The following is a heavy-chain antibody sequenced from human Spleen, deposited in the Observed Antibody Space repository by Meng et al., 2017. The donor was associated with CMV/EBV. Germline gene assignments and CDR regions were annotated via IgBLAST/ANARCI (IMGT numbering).Heavy chain of an antibody. J-gene: IGHJ6*02. V-gene: IGHV4-30-4*01. Sequence: SETLSLTCTVSGGSISSGDYYWSWIRQPPGKGLEWIGYIYYSGYTYYNPSLKSRVTISLDTSKNQFSLKLSSVTATDTAVYYCARAMGRDYDFWSGYWGHYYYGMDVWGQGTTVTVSS. D-gene: IGHD3-3*01. CDR2: IYYSGYT. CDR1: GGSISSGDYY. CDR3: ARAMGRDYDFWSGYWGHYYYGMDV.